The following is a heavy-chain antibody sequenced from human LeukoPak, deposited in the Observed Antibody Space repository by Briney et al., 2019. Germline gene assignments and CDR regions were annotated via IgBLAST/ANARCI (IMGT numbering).Heavy chain of an antibody. CDR2: IYTSGST. CDR1: GGSISSYY. V-gene: IGHV4-4*07. J-gene: IGHJ6*02. Sequence: PSETLSLTCTVSGGSISSYYWSWIRQPAGKGLEWIGRIYTSGSTNYNPFLKSRVTMSVDTSKNQFSLKLSSVTAADTAVYYCARDALESDYWRDYYYYGMDVWGQGTTVTVSS. CDR3: ARDALESDYWRDYYYYGMDV. D-gene: IGHD4-17*01.